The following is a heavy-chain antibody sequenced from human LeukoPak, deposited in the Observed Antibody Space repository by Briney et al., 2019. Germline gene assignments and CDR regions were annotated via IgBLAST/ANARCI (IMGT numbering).Heavy chain of an antibody. CDR2: ISGSGGST. Sequence: GGSLRLSCAASGFTFSSYAMSWVRQAPGKGLEWVSAISGSGGSTYYADSVKGRFTISRDNAKNSLYLQMNSLRAEDTAVYYCARGARDSTTFGVVPDLSYWGQGTLVTVSS. D-gene: IGHD3-3*01. V-gene: IGHV3-23*01. CDR3: ARGARDSTTFGVVPDLSY. CDR1: GFTFSSYA. J-gene: IGHJ4*02.